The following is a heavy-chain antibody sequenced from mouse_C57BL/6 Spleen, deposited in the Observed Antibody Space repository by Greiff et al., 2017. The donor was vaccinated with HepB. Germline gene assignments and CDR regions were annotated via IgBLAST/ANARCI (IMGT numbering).Heavy chain of an antibody. V-gene: IGHV1-62-2*01. D-gene: IGHD1-1*01. CDR2: FYPGSGSI. CDR1: GYTFTEYT. CDR3: ARHEDLHYGSSYGYYFDY. Sequence: QVHLKQSGAELVKPGASVKLSCKASGYTFTEYTIHWVKQRSGQGLEWIGWFYPGSGSIKYNEKFKDKATLTADKSSSTVYMELSRLTSEDSAVYFCARHEDLHYGSSYGYYFDYWGQGTTLTVSS. J-gene: IGHJ2*01.